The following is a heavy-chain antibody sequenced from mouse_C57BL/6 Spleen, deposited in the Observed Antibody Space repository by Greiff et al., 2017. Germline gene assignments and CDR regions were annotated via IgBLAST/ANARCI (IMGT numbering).Heavy chain of an antibody. CDR3: ARRGDYDGYYDY. CDR1: GYAFSSSW. D-gene: IGHD2-3*01. V-gene: IGHV1-82*01. J-gene: IGHJ2*01. Sequence: VQLQQSGPELVKPGASVKISCKASGYAFSSSWMNWVKQRPGKGLEWIGRIYPGDGDTNYNGKFKGKATLTADKSSSTAYMQLSSLTSEDSAVYFCARRGDYDGYYDYWGQGTTLTVSS. CDR2: IYPGDGDT.